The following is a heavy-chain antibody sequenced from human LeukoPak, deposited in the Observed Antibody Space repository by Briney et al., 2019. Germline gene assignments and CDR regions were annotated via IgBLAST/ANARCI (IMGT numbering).Heavy chain of an antibody. J-gene: IGHJ4*02. Sequence: SQTLSLTCAVSGGSISSGGYSWSWIRQPPGKGLEWIGYIYHSGSTYYNPSLKSRVTISVDRSKNQFSLKLSSVTAADTAVYYCARENSGCIDYWGQGTLVTASS. D-gene: IGHD5-12*01. CDR1: GGSISSGGYS. CDR3: ARENSGCIDY. CDR2: IYHSGST. V-gene: IGHV4-30-2*01.